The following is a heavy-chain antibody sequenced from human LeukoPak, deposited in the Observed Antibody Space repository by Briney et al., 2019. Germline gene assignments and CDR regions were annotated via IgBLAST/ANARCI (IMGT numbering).Heavy chain of an antibody. Sequence: TSETLSLTCTVSGYSISSGYYWGWIRRPPGKGLEWIGYIYYSGSTNYNPSLKGRVTISVDTSKNQQFSLKLSSVTAADTAVYYCARGPGAAAGRDYWGQGTLVTVSS. D-gene: IGHD6-13*01. CDR2: IYYSGST. CDR1: GYSISSGYY. CDR3: ARGPGAAAGRDY. V-gene: IGHV4-61*01. J-gene: IGHJ4*02.